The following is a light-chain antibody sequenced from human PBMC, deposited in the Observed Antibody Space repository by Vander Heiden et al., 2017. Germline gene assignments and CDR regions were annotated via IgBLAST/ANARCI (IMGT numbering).Light chain of an antibody. J-gene: IGLJ2*01. Sequence: QLVLSQSTPASASLGASAKLTCTLSSGHSSYPSAWPLQQPEKGPRYLMKLNSDGSHRKGDGIPNRFSGSSSGAERYLTISSLQSEDEADYYCQAWGTGMGVFGGGTKLTVL. CDR3: QAWGTGMGV. CDR2: LNSDGSH. CDR1: SGHSSYP. V-gene: IGLV4-69*01.